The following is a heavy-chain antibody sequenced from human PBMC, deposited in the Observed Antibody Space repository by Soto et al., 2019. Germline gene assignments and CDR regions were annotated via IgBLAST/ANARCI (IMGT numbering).Heavy chain of an antibody. J-gene: IGHJ4*02. D-gene: IGHD2-21*01. V-gene: IGHV3-30-3*01. CDR1: GFTFSSYT. CDR3: VCYCEKSTCNAAL. CDR2: ISYDENNE. Sequence: QVQLVESGGSVVQPGRSLRLSCAASGFTFSSYTMHWVRQAPGKGLEWVAVISYDENNEYYADSVKGRFTISRDSSKNTLSLQMNNLATEDTAIYYCVCYCEKSTCNAALWGQGTLVTVSP.